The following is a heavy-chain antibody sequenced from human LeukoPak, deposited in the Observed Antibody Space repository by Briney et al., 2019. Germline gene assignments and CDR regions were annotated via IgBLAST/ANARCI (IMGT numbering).Heavy chain of an antibody. D-gene: IGHD2-15*01. CDR1: GFTFSSYG. V-gene: IGHV3-30*02. J-gene: IGHJ3*02. Sequence: GGSLRLSCAASGFTFSSYGMHWVSQAPGKGLEWVAFIRYDGSNKYYADSVKGRFTISRDNSKNTLYLQMNSLRAEDTAVYYCAKAPERYCSGGSCDGAFDIWGQGTMVTVSS. CDR2: IRYDGSNK. CDR3: AKAPERYCSGGSCDGAFDI.